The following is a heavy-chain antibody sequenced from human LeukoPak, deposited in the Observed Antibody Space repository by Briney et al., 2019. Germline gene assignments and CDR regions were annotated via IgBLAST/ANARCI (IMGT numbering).Heavy chain of an antibody. J-gene: IGHJ4*02. CDR1: GFTVSSTY. Sequence: GGSLRLSCASSGFTVSSTYMNWVRQAPGKGLEWVSVIYTGGITYYADSVKGRFTISRDNSKNTLYLQMNGLRAEDTAVYYCAKTRGSSWNGFDYWGQGTLVTVSS. CDR2: IYTGGIT. CDR3: AKTRGSSWNGFDY. V-gene: IGHV3-66*01. D-gene: IGHD6-13*01.